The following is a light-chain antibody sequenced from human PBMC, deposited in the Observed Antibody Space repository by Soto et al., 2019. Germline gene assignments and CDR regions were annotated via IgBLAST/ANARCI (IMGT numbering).Light chain of an antibody. CDR3: TSYTTTGTYV. Sequence: QSALTQPASVSGSPGQSITISCTGASSDLGDYNYVSWYQQHPGKAPKLMIYDVSSRPSGVSVRFSGSKSGNTASLTISGLQAEDEADYYCTSYTTTGTYVFATGTKLTVL. J-gene: IGLJ1*01. CDR1: SSDLGDYNY. V-gene: IGLV2-14*03. CDR2: DVS.